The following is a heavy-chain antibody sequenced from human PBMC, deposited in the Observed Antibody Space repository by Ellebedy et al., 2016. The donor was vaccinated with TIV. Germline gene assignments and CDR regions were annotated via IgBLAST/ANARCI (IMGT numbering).Heavy chain of an antibody. V-gene: IGHV3-30-3*01. D-gene: IGHD3-22*01. J-gene: IGHJ4*02. CDR2: ISNDGSNK. CDR3: AKDVHYYDSSGPTIGY. CDR1: GFTFSTYA. Sequence: GGSLRLXXATSGFTFSTYAMPWVRQAPGKGLEWVALISNDGSNKYYADSVRGRFTISRDNSKNTLYLQMNSLRTEDTAVYYCAKDVHYYDSSGPTIGYWGQGTLVTVSS.